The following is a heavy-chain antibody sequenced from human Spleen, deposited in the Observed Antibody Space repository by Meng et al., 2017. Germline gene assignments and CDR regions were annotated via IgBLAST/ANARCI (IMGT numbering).Heavy chain of an antibody. V-gene: IGHV3-21*01. CDR3: ARDYGGNSGGY. CDR1: GFTFSKYE. J-gene: IGHJ4*02. CDR2: IYSTSSYI. Sequence: GESLKISCAASGFTFSKYEMNWVRQAPGKGLEWVSSIYSTSSYIYYADSVKGRFTISRDNAKNSLYLHMNSLRVEDTAVFYCARDYGGNSGGYWGQGTLVTVSS. D-gene: IGHD4-23*01.